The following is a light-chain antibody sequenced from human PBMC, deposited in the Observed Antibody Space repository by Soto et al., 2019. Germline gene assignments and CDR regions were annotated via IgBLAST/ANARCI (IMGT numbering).Light chain of an antibody. CDR2: EGN. J-gene: IGLJ2*01. CDR3: CSYAGSYTFRVV. V-gene: IGLV2-23*01. Sequence: QAASVSGSPGQSITISCTGTSGDVGSYNLVSWYQQHPDKAPKLIIYEGNRRPSGVSNRFSGSKSDNTASLTISGLQAEDEADYYCCSYAGSYTFRVVFGGGTKVTVL. CDR1: SGDVGSYNL.